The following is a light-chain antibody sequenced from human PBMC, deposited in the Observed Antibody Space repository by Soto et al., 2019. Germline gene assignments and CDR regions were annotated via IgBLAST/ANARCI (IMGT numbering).Light chain of an antibody. V-gene: IGLV2-14*03. Sequence: QSVLTQPASVSVSPGQSITISCTGTSSDVGGYNYVSWYQQHPGKATTLMIYDVSNRPSGVSNRFSGSKSGNTASLTISGLQAEDEAAYYCSSYTSNSTPYVFGTGTKLTVL. J-gene: IGLJ1*01. CDR1: SSDVGGYNY. CDR3: SSYTSNSTPYV. CDR2: DVS.